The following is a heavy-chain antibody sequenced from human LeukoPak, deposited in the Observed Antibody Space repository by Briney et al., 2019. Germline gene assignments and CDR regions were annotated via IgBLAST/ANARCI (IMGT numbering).Heavy chain of an antibody. Sequence: PGGSLRLSCAASGFTFSSYWMHWVRQVPGKGLVWVSRINTDGSSTTYADSVKGRFTISRDNAKNSLYLQMNSLRAEDTAVYYCARKLGTPGPWGQGTLVTVSS. J-gene: IGHJ5*02. CDR3: ARKLGTPGP. V-gene: IGHV3-74*01. CDR2: INTDGSST. CDR1: GFTFSSYW. D-gene: IGHD4-23*01.